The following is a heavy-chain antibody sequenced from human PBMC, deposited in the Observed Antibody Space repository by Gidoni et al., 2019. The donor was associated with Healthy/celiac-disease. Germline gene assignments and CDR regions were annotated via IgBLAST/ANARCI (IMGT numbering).Heavy chain of an antibody. CDR2: IDPSDSYT. J-gene: IGHJ6*02. CDR1: GYSFTSYW. CDR3: ARLWWSSSSGGPPGYYYGMDV. V-gene: IGHV5-10-1*03. Sequence: EVQLVQSGAEVKKPGESLRISCKGSGYSFTSYWISWVRQMPGKGLEWMGRIDPSDSYTNYSPSFQGHVTISADKSISTAYLQWSSLKASDTAMYYCARLWWSSSSGGPPGYYYGMDVWGQGTTVTVSS. D-gene: IGHD6-6*01.